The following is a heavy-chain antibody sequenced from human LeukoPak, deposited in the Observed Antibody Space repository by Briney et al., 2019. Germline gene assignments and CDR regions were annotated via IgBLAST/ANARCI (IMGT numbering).Heavy chain of an antibody. V-gene: IGHV4-4*02. Sequence: SETLSLTCAVSGGSISSSNWWSWVRQPPGRGLEWIGEINHSGSTNYNPSLKSRVTISVDTSKNQFSLKLSSVTAADTAVYYCARLLPPYSSSVVNWFDPWGQGTLVTVSS. D-gene: IGHD6-13*01. J-gene: IGHJ5*02. CDR2: INHSGST. CDR1: GGSISSSNW. CDR3: ARLLPPYSSSVVNWFDP.